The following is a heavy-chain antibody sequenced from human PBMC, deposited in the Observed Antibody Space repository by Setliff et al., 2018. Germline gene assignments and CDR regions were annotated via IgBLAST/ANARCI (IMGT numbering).Heavy chain of an antibody. Sequence: ASVKVSCKTSGYKFNDYAISWVRQGPGQGLEWMGWISAYSGNTYYAQKLHDRVTLTTDTSTSTAYMELRSLGTDDTALYYCARDGVFYAMDVWGRGTTVTVSS. CDR3: ARDGVFYAMDV. J-gene: IGHJ6*02. V-gene: IGHV1-18*01. D-gene: IGHD3-10*01. CDR2: ISAYSGNT. CDR1: GYKFNDYA.